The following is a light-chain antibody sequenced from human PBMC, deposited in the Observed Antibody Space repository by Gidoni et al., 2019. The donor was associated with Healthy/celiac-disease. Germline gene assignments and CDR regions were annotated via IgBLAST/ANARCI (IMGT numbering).Light chain of an antibody. J-gene: IGLJ2*01. CDR1: SSNIGNNY. CDR2: DNH. Sequence: QSVLTQPPSVSAAPGQKVTISCSGSSSNIGNNYVSWYQQLPGTAPKLLIYDNHKRPSGIPDRFSGSTSGTSATLGITGLQTGDEADYYCGTWDSSLSAVVFGGGTKLTVL. V-gene: IGLV1-51*01. CDR3: GTWDSSLSAVV.